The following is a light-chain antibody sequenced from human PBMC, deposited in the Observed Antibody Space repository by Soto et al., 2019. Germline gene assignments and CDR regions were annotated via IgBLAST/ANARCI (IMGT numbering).Light chain of an antibody. V-gene: IGKV3-11*01. Sequence: EIVLTQSPATLSLSPGERATLSCRASQSFSSYLAWYQQKPGQAPRLLIYDASNRATGIPARFSGSGSGSDFTLTISSLEPEDFAVYYGQSGVTFGQGTRLEIK. CDR1: QSFSSY. CDR2: DAS. CDR3: QSGVT. J-gene: IGKJ5*01.